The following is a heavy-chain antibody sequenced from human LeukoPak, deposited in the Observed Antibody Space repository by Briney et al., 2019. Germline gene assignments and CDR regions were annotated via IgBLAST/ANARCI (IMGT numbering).Heavy chain of an antibody. CDR2: IYYTGNT. Sequence: PSETLSLTCTVSGGSITTYYWSWIRQPPGKGLEWIAYIYYTGNTNYNPSPKSRVTISVDTSKNQVSLKLSSVTAADTAVYYCARHYSITGGRLSGYWLDPWGQGTLVTVSS. V-gene: IGHV4-59*08. D-gene: IGHD7-27*01. J-gene: IGHJ5*02. CDR3: ARHYSITGGRLSGYWLDP. CDR1: GGSITTYY.